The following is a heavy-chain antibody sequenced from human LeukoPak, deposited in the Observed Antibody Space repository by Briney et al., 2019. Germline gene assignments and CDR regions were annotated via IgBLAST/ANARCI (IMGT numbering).Heavy chain of an antibody. D-gene: IGHD2-2*01. CDR2: ISWNSGSI. CDR3: ARVGYCSSTSCFDAFDI. CDR1: GFTFDDYA. J-gene: IGHJ3*02. Sequence: GRSLRLSCAASGFTFDDYAMHWVRQAPGKGLEWVSGISWNSGSIGYADSVKGRFTISRDNAKNSLYLQMNSLRAEDMALYYCARVGYCSSTSCFDAFDIWGQGTMVTVSS. V-gene: IGHV3-9*03.